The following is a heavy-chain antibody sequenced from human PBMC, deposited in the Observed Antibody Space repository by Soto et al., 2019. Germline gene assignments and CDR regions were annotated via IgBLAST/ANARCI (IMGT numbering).Heavy chain of an antibody. CDR3: ARDPLITMIVVVTWFDY. V-gene: IGHV3-30*03. D-gene: IGHD3-22*01. CDR2: ISYDGSYQ. J-gene: IGHJ4*02. CDR1: GFTFKSYG. Sequence: GGSLRLSCAASGFTFKSYGMHWVRQAPGKGLEWVAVISYDGSYQYYSDSVKGRFTISRDNSKNTLYLQMNSLRAEDTAVYYCARDPLITMIVVVTWFDYWGQGTLVTVSS.